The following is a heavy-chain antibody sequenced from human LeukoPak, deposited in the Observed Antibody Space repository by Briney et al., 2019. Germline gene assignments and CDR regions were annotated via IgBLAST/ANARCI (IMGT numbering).Heavy chain of an antibody. J-gene: IGHJ6*04. D-gene: IGHD1-1*01. CDR3: ARDTRGYYGMDV. CDR1: GGSISSGGYY. V-gene: IGHV4-31*03. CDR2: IYYSGST. Sequence: SETLSLTCTVSGGSISSGGYYWSWIRQHPGKGLEWIGYIYYSGSTYYNPSLKSRVTISVDTSKNQFSLKLSSVTAADTAVYYCARDTRGYYGMDVWGKGITVTVSS.